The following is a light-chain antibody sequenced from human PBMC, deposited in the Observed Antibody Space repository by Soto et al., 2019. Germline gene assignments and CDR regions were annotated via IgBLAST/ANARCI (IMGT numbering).Light chain of an antibody. CDR3: QQYYSTHPT. V-gene: IGKV4-1*01. J-gene: IGKJ1*01. Sequence: DIVMTQSPDSLAVSLGERATINCESSQSILYSSNNKNYLAWYQHKPGQPPKLLIYWASNRESGVPARFSGSGSGTDFTLTISILQAEDVAVDYCQQYYSTHPTFGQGTKVQIK. CDR2: WAS. CDR1: QSILYSSNNKNY.